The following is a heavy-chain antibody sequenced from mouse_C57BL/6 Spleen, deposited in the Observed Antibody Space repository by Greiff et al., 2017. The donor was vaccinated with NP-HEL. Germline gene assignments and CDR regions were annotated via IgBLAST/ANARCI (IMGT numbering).Heavy chain of an antibody. J-gene: IGHJ4*01. CDR3: ARDYGWAPYAMDY. CDR1: GYTFTSYW. V-gene: IGHV1-61*01. D-gene: IGHD1-2*01. Sequence: QVQLQQPGAELVRPGSSVKLSCKASGYTFTSYWMDWVKQRPGQGLEWIGNIYPSDSETHYNQKFKDKATLTVDKSSSTAYMQLSSLTSEDSAVYYCARDYGWAPYAMDYWGQGTSVTVSS. CDR2: IYPSDSET.